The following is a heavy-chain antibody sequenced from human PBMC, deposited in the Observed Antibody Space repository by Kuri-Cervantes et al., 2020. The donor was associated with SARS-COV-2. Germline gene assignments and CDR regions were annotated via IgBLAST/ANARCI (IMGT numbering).Heavy chain of an antibody. CDR1: GFTFSDYY. CDR3: ARGAGWGWYLGQFDY. Sequence: GGSLRLSCAASGFTFSDYYMNWVRQAPGKGLEWVSSISSSSTIYYADSVKGRFTISRDNSKNTLYLQMNSLRAEDTAVYYCARGAGWGWYLGQFDYWGQGTLVTVSS. J-gene: IGHJ4*02. V-gene: IGHV3-69-1*01. CDR2: ISSSSTI. D-gene: IGHD3-16*02.